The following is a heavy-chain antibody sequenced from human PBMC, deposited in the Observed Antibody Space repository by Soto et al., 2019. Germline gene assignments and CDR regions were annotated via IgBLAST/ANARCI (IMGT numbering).Heavy chain of an antibody. J-gene: IGHJ4*02. CDR3: ARESIAARRPLDY. CDR1: GGSISSSSYY. Sequence: SETLSLTCTVSGGSISSSSYYWGWIRQPPGKGLEWIGSIYYSGSTYYNPSLKSRVTISVDTSKNQFSLKLSSVTAADTAVYYCARESIAARRPLDYWGQGTLVTVSS. D-gene: IGHD6-6*01. CDR2: IYYSGST. V-gene: IGHV4-39*01.